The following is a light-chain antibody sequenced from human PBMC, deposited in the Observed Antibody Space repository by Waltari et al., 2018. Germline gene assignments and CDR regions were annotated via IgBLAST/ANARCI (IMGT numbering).Light chain of an antibody. V-gene: IGLV2-23*01. CDR3: CSCARGITFSVV. CDR2: EGS. Sequence: KHRGKGTKLMSEEGSKRQSGVSSRFCGSKSGNTASLTISGRQAEDEADYYCCSCARGITFSVVVGGGTKLTVL. J-gene: IGLJ2*01.